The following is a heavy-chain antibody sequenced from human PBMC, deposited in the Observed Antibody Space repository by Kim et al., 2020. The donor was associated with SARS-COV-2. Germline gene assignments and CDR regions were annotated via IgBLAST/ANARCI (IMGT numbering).Heavy chain of an antibody. CDR2: INAGNGNT. V-gene: IGHV1-3*01. D-gene: IGHD6-19*01. CDR1: GYTFTSYA. J-gene: IGHJ4*02. Sequence: ASVKVSCKASGYTFTSYAMHWVRQAPGQRLEWMGWINAGNGNTKYSQKFQGRVTITRDTSASTAYMELSSLRSEDTAVYYCARGRGIAVAVDYWGQGTLVTVSS. CDR3: ARGRGIAVAVDY.